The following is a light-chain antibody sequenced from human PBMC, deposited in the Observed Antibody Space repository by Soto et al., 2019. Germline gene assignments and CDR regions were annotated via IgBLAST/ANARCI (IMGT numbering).Light chain of an antibody. CDR1: QSISSW. V-gene: IGKV1-5*01. Sequence: DIQMTQSPSTLSASVGDRVTITCRASQSISSWLAWYQQKPGKAPKLLIYDASSLESGVPSRFSGSGSGTELTLTISSLQPDDFATYYCQQYNSLLWTFGQGTKVDIK. CDR2: DAS. CDR3: QQYNSLLWT. J-gene: IGKJ1*01.